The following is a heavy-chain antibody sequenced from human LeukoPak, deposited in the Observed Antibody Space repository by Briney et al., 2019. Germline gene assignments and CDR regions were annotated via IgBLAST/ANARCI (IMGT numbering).Heavy chain of an antibody. CDR2: IYYSGST. V-gene: IGHV4-39*07. CDR1: GASISISSYY. D-gene: IGHD6-13*01. CDR3: ARTGSSSWWLFDY. Sequence: PSETLSFTSTVSGASISISSYYWGWIRQPPGKGREGIGSIYYSGSTYYNPSLKSRVTISVDTSKNQFSLKLSSVTAADTAVYYCARTGSSSWWLFDYWGQGTLVTVSS. J-gene: IGHJ4*02.